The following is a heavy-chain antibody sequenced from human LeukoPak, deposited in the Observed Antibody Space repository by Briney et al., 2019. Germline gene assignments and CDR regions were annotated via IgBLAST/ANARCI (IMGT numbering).Heavy chain of an antibody. J-gene: IGHJ6*03. CDR2: IKQDGSEK. CDR3: ARQLWLRDSYYYMDF. Sequence: GGSLRLSCAASGFSFSAHGMNWVRQAPGKGLEWVANIKQDGSEKYYVDSVKGRFTISRDNAKNSLYLQMNSLRAEDTAVYYCARQLWLRDSYYYMDFWGKGTTVTVSS. CDR1: GFSFSAHG. D-gene: IGHD5-18*01. V-gene: IGHV3-7*01.